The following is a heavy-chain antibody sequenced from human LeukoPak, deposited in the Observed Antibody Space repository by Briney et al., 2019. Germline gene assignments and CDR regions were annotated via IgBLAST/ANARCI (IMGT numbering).Heavy chain of an antibody. J-gene: IGHJ6*03. CDR2: MNPNSGNT. D-gene: IGHD3-3*01. Sequence: ASVKVSCKASGYTFTSYDINWLRQATGQGLEWMGWMNPNSGNTGYAQKFQGRVTMTRNTSISTAYMELSSLRSEDTAVYYCATGPRRKWYYDFWSGDYYYYYMDVWGKGTTVTVSS. V-gene: IGHV1-8*01. CDR1: GYTFTSYD. CDR3: ATGPRRKWYYDFWSGDYYYYYMDV.